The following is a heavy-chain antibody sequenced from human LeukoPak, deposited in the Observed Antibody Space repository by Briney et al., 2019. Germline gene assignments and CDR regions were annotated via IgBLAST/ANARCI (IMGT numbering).Heavy chain of an antibody. CDR3: ALDLYGGNSN. D-gene: IGHD4-23*01. V-gene: IGHV4-34*01. CDR1: GGSFSGYY. Sequence: PSETLSLTCAVYGGSFSGYYWSWIRQPPGKGLEWIGEINHSGSTNYNPSLKSRVTISVDTSKKQFSLKLSSVTAADTAMYYCALDLYGGNSNWGQGTLVTVSS. CDR2: INHSGST. J-gene: IGHJ4*02.